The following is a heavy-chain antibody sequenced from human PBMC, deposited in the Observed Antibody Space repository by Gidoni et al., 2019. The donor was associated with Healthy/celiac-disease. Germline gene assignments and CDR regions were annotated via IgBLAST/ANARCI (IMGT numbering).Heavy chain of an antibody. V-gene: IGHV3-53*01. D-gene: IGHD1-7*01. CDR1: GFPVSINY. J-gene: IGHJ6*02. Sequence: EVQLVDSGGCLIQPGGSLRLSCAASGFPVSINYINWVRQAPGKGLEWVSVIYSGGSTYYADSVKGRFTISRDNSKNTLYLKMNSLRAEDKAVYYCARDDWNYSDYYYYGMDVWGQGTTVTVSS. CDR2: IYSGGST. CDR3: ARDDWNYSDYYYYGMDV.